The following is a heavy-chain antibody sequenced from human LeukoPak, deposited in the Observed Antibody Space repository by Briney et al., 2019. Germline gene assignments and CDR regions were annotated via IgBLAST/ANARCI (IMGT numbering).Heavy chain of an antibody. J-gene: IGHJ4*02. CDR3: AKTLDMWLVRSSNDY. D-gene: IGHD6-19*01. CDR2: ISGSGGST. Sequence: GGSLRLSCAASGFTFSSHAMSWVRQAPGKGLEWVSAISGSGGSTYYADSVKGRFTISRDNSKNTLYLQMNSLRAEDTAVYYCAKTLDMWLVRSSNDYWGQGTLVTVSS. V-gene: IGHV3-23*01. CDR1: GFTFSSHA.